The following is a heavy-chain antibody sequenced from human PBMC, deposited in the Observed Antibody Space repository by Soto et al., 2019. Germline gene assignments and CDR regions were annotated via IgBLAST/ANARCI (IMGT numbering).Heavy chain of an antibody. Sequence: PSETLSLTCDVHGGSFSGYYWSWIRQPPGKGLEWIGEINRSGRTNYNPSLKSRVTMSVDTSKNQFSLNLNSVTAADTAVYYCAIMHTGTTTFDYWGQGTLATVSS. CDR2: INRSGRT. CDR1: GGSFSGYY. CDR3: AIMHTGTTTFDY. D-gene: IGHD1-1*01. V-gene: IGHV4-34*01. J-gene: IGHJ4*02.